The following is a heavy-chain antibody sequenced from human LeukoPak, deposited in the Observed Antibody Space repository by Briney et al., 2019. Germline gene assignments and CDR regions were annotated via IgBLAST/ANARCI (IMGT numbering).Heavy chain of an antibody. V-gene: IGHV3-7*01. J-gene: IGHJ4*02. D-gene: IGHD2-2*01. CDR2: IKFDGSEK. Sequence: LPGGSLRLSCAASGFTFSNYWMSWVRQAPGKGLEWVANIKFDGSEKFYVDSVKGRFTISRDNAKNSLYLQMISLRAEDTAVYYCARRGAQGYCSSTSCYGGGSFDYWGQGTLVTVSS. CDR1: GFTFSNYW. CDR3: ARRGAQGYCSSTSCYGGGSFDY.